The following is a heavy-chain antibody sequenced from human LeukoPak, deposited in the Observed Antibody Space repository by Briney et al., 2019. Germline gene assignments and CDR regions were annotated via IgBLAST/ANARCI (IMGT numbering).Heavy chain of an antibody. J-gene: IGHJ6*03. D-gene: IGHD3-22*01. V-gene: IGHV1-18*01. CDR2: ISAYNGNT. Sequence: ASVKVSCKASGYTFTSYGISWVRQAPGQGLEWMGWISAYNGNTNYAQKLQGRVTMTTDTSTSTAYMELRSLRSDDTAVYYYARDVNAYYDSSGYYYSYYYYMDVWGKGTTVTVSS. CDR1: GYTFTSYG. CDR3: ARDVNAYYDSSGYYYSYYYYMDV.